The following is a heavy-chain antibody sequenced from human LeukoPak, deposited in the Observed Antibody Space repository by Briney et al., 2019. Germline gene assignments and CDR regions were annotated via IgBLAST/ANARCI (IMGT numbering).Heavy chain of an antibody. CDR1: SFTFSGHA. Sequence: GSLRLSCAASSFTFSGHAMSWVRQAPGKGPEWVSGISTSGGSTYYGNSVKGRFAISRDNSKNMVYLQMNSLRAEDTAVYYCAKDRPGEAWFDYWGQGTLVTVSS. CDR3: AKDRPGEAWFDY. D-gene: IGHD7-27*01. CDR2: ISTSGGST. V-gene: IGHV3-23*01. J-gene: IGHJ4*02.